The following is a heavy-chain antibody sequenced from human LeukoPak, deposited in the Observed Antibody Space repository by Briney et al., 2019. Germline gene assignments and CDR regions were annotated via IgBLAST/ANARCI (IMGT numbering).Heavy chain of an antibody. D-gene: IGHD3-3*01. J-gene: IGHJ4*02. CDR3: ARSTIFGVVFDY. V-gene: IGHV4-4*02. Sequence: NPSGTLSLTCAVSGGSISSSNWWSWVRQPPGKGLEWIGYIYYSGSTNYNPSLKSRVTISVDTSKNQFSLKLSSVTAADTAVYYCARSTIFGVVFDYWGQGTLVTVSS. CDR2: IYYSGST. CDR1: GGSISSSNW.